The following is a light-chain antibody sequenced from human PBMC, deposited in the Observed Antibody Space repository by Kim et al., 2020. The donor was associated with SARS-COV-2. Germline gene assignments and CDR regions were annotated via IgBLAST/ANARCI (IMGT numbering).Light chain of an antibody. CDR3: QHFDNLST. V-gene: IGKV1-33*01. Sequence: DIQMTQSPSSLSASVGDRVTITCQASQDISNYLNWYQQKPGKAPKLLIYDASNLETGVPSRFSGSGSGTDFTFTISSLQPEDIATYYCQHFDNLSTFGQGTRLEIK. CDR2: DAS. CDR1: QDISNY. J-gene: IGKJ5*01.